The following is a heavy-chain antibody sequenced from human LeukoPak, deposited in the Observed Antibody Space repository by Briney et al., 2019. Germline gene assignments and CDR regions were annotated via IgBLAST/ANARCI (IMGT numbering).Heavy chain of an antibody. J-gene: IGHJ5*02. CDR3: ARDSYTFVH. Sequence: PSETLSLTCAVSGGSITSDSYSWSWIRQPPGKGLEWIGYIYYSGGTYYNPSLKSRVTISVDTSKNQFSLKLSSVTAADTAVYYCARDSYTFVHWGQGTLVTVSS. CDR2: IYYSGGT. CDR1: GGSITSDSYS. V-gene: IGHV4-30-4*07. D-gene: IGHD3-16*02.